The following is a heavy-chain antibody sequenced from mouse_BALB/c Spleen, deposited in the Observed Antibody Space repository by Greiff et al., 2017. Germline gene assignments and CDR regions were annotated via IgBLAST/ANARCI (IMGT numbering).Heavy chain of an antibody. CDR3: ARRGNYIDY. J-gene: IGHJ2*01. V-gene: IGHV5-6*02. CDR2: ISSGGSYT. Sequence: EVKLVESGGDLVKPGGSLKLSCAASGFTFSSYGMSWVRQTPDKRLEWVATISSGGSYTYYPDSVKGRFTISRDNAKNTLYLQMSSLKSEDTAMYYCARRGNYIDYWGQGTTLTVSS. CDR1: GFTFSSYG.